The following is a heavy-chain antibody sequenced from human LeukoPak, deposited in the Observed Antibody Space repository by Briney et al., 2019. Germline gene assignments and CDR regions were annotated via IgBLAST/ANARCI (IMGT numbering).Heavy chain of an antibody. Sequence: GGSLRLSCAASGLTFSSYAMSWVRQAPGKGLEWVSAISGSGGSTYYADSVKGRFTISRDNSKNTLYLQMNSLRAEDTAVYYCASSGPWWLSQDYWGQGTLVTVSS. CDR2: ISGSGGST. V-gene: IGHV3-23*01. CDR3: ASSGPWWLSQDY. D-gene: IGHD2-8*02. CDR1: GLTFSSYA. J-gene: IGHJ4*02.